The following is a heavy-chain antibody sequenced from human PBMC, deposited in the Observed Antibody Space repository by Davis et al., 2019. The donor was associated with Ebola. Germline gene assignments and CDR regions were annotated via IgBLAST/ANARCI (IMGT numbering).Heavy chain of an antibody. Sequence: ASVKVSCKASGYTFTSYDINWVRQATGQGLEWMGWMNPNSGNTGYAQKLQGRVTMTRDTSISTAYMELSSLRSDDTAVYYCARARGGTEYDAFDIWGQGTMVTVSS. CDR2: MNPNSGNT. CDR1: GYTFTSYD. CDR3: ARARGGTEYDAFDI. V-gene: IGHV1-8*02. D-gene: IGHD2-8*02. J-gene: IGHJ3*02.